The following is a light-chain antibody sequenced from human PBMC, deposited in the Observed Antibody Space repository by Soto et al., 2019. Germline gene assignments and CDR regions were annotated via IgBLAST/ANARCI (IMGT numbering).Light chain of an antibody. CDR2: WAS. Sequence: DIVMTQSPDSLAVSLGERATINCKSSQNVLYNSNNKNYLAWYQQKPGQPPKLLIYWASTRESGVPDRFSGSGSGTAFTLTVSSLQAEDGAVYYCQQYYSSPPTCGPGTKVDIK. CDR1: QNVLYNSNNKNY. CDR3: QQYYSSPPT. V-gene: IGKV4-1*01. J-gene: IGKJ3*01.